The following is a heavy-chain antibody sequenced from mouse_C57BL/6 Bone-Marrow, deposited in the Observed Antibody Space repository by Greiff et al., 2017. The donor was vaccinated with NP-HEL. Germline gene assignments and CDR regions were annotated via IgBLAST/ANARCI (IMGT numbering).Heavy chain of an antibody. CDR2: IYPGSGST. V-gene: IGHV1-55*01. Sequence: QVQLQQSGAELVKPGASVTMSCKASGYTFTSYWITWVKQRPGQGLEWIGDIYPGSGSTNYNEKFKSKATLTVDTSSSTAYMQLSSLTSEDSAVYYCAYYLVYFDYWGQGTTLTVSS. D-gene: IGHD5-5*01. CDR3: AYYLVYFDY. J-gene: IGHJ2*01. CDR1: GYTFTSYW.